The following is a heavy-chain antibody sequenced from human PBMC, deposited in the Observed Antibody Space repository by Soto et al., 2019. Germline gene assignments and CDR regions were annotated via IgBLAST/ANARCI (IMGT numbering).Heavy chain of an antibody. J-gene: IGHJ5*02. Sequence: ASVNVSCKSSGYTFTSCCMSWVRQAPGQGLEWMGWISVYNGNTNYAQKLQGRVTMTTDTSTSTAYMELRSLRSDDTAVYYCARDFRRAANNWFDPWGQGTLVTVSS. CDR1: GYTFTSCC. CDR2: ISVYNGNT. V-gene: IGHV1-18*01. CDR3: ARDFRRAANNWFDP. D-gene: IGHD6-25*01.